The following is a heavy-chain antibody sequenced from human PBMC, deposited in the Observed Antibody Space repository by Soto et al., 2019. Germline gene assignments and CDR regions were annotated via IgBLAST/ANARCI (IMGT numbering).Heavy chain of an antibody. D-gene: IGHD6-19*01. CDR3: ARGTYSSGWYQPFDY. J-gene: IGHJ4*02. CDR2: IIPIFGTA. CDR1: GGTFISYA. Sequence: QVQLVHSGAEVKKPGSSGKVSCKASGGTFISYAISWVRQAPGQGLEWMGGIIPIFGTANYAQKFQGRVTITADESTSTAYMELSSLRSEDTAVYYCARGTYSSGWYQPFDYWGQGTLVTVSS. V-gene: IGHV1-69*01.